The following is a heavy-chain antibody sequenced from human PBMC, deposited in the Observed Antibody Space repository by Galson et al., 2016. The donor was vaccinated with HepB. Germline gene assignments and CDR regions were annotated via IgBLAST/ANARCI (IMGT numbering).Heavy chain of an antibody. CDR2: ISAGGVNT. Sequence: SLRLSCAASGFPFNNYVLGWVRQAPAKGLEWVSLISAGGVNTYSEDSVKGRFTISSDNSKNTLYLQMDSLRADDTAVYYCACKYSTGWYAGAFDPWGQGTLVTVSS. V-gene: IGHV3-23*01. CDR3: ACKYSTGWYAGAFDP. D-gene: IGHD6-19*01. J-gene: IGHJ5*02. CDR1: GFPFNNYV.